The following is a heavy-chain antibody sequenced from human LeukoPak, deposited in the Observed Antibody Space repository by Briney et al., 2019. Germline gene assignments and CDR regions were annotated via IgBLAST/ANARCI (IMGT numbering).Heavy chain of an antibody. J-gene: IGHJ6*02. V-gene: IGHV3-9*01. CDR3: AKDRGSGSSYYYGMDV. CDR1: GFTFDDYA. CDR2: ISWNSGSI. Sequence: GRSLRLSCAASGFTFDDYAMHWVRQAPGKGLEWVSGISWNSGSIGYADSVKGRFTISRDNAENSLYLQMNSLRAEDTALYYCAKDRGSGSSYYYGMDVWGQGTTVTVSS. D-gene: IGHD3-10*01.